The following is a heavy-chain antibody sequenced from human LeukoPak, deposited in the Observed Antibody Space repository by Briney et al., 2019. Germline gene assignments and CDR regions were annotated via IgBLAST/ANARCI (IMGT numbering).Heavy chain of an antibody. J-gene: IGHJ4*02. D-gene: IGHD3-9*01. CDR1: GFTFSNYW. Sequence: GGSLRVSCAASGFTFSNYWMSWVRQAPGKGLEWVAKIKQDGNEKYYVGSVRGRFTISRDNAENSLYLQMNSLRAEDTAVYYCARHYDILTGTFPYYWGQGTLVTVSS. V-gene: IGHV3-7*03. CDR2: IKQDGNEK. CDR3: ARHYDILTGTFPYY.